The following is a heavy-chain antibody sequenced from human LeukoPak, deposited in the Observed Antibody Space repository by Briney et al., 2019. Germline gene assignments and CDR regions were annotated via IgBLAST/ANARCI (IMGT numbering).Heavy chain of an antibody. CDR2: ISSSSNTI. Sequence: PGGSLRLSCATSGFYFNVYNMNWVRQAPGKGLEWVSYISSSSNTIYYAESVKGRFTISRDNAKNSLYLQMNSLRAEDTAIYYCAPGYCTTTSCTHYLEYWGQGTLVTVSS. V-gene: IGHV3-48*01. CDR3: APGYCTTTSCTHYLEY. D-gene: IGHD2-2*01. CDR1: GFYFNVYN. J-gene: IGHJ4*02.